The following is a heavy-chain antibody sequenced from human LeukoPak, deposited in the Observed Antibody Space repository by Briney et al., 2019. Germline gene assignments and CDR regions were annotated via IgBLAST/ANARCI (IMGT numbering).Heavy chain of an antibody. V-gene: IGHV1-2*02. J-gene: IGHJ4*02. CDR2: INPNSGGT. D-gene: IGHD6-19*01. Sequence: GASVKVSCKASGYTFTGYYMHWVRQAPRQGLGWMGWINPNSGGTNYAQKFQGRVTMTRDTSTSTVYMELSSLRSEDTAVYYCGLIAVADTGFDFWGQGTLVTVSS. CDR3: GLIAVADTGFDF. CDR1: GYTFTGYY.